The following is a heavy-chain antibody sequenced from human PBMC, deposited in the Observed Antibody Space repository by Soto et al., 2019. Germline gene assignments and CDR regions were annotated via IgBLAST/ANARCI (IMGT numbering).Heavy chain of an antibody. CDR2: IYYSGST. J-gene: IGHJ3*02. V-gene: IGHV4-59*01. CDR3: ARGSKYLAPLAFDI. D-gene: IGHD4-4*01. CDR1: GGSISSYY. Sequence: SSETLSLTCTVSGGSISSYYWSWIRQPPGKGLEWIGYIYYSGSTNYNPSLKSRVTISVDTSKNQFSLKLSSVTAADTAVYYRARGSKYLAPLAFDIWGQGTMVTVSS.